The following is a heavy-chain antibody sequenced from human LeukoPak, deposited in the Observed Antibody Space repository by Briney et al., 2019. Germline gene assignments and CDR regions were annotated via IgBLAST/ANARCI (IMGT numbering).Heavy chain of an antibody. Sequence: GGSLRLSCTASVYTFNSYAMSWVRQAPGKGREWVSGISGSGTSTYYADSVKGRFTISRDNSKNTLYLQMNSLRAEDTALYYCAKEPASGSCFDYWGQGTLVTVSS. V-gene: IGHV3-23*01. CDR1: VYTFNSYA. CDR3: AKEPASGSCFDY. D-gene: IGHD3-10*01. J-gene: IGHJ4*02. CDR2: ISGSGTST.